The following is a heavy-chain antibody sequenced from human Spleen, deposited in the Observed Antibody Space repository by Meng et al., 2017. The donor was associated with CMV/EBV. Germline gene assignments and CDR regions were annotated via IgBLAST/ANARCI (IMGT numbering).Heavy chain of an antibody. V-gene: IGHV1-18*01. D-gene: IGHD2-2*01. Sequence: ASVKVSCKASGYTFTNYGISWIRQAPGHGLEWMGWINPYSGYTNYAQNFQGRVTMTSDTSTSTAYMELSRLRSDDSAVYYCARDRGCSSTSCAATSYHYYGMDVWGQGTTVTVSS. CDR1: GYTFTNYG. CDR3: ARDRGCSSTSCAATSYHYYGMDV. CDR2: INPYSGYT. J-gene: IGHJ6*02.